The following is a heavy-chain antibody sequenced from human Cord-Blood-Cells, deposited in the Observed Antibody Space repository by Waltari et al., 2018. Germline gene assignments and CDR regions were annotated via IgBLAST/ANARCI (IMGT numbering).Heavy chain of an antibody. CDR2: IKTDGSEK. CDR1: GFTFSSHW. V-gene: IGHV3-7*01. J-gene: IGHJ1*01. Sequence: EVQLVESGGGLVQPGGSLRLSCAVSGFTFSSHWMSWVGQAPGRGLEWEANIKTDGSEKYYVDSVKGRFTISRDNAKNSLYLQMNSLRAEDTAVYYCARDEWELLYFQHWGQGTLVTVSS. CDR3: ARDEWELLYFQH. D-gene: IGHD1-26*01.